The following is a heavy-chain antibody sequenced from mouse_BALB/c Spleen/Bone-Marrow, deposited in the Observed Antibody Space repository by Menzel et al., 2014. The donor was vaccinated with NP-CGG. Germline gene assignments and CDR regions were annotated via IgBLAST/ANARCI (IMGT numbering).Heavy chain of an antibody. V-gene: IGHV1-54*01. CDR3: ARRPWFAY. CDR2: INPGTGGT. J-gene: IGHJ3*01. CDR1: GYAFTYYL. Sequence: QVQLQQSGAEQVRPGTSVKVSCKAAGYAFTYYLIDWTKQRPGQRPGQGLEWIGVINPGTGGTNYNEKFKGRATLTADNSSSTAYMQLSSLTSDDSAVYFCARRPWFAYWGQGTLVTVSA.